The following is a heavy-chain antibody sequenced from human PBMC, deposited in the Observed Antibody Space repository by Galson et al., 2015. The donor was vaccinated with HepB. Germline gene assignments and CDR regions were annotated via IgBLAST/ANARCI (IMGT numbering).Heavy chain of an antibody. J-gene: IGHJ4*02. CDR2: INHSVST. Sequence: SETLSLTCTVAVGSISSYYWSWVRQPPGKGLEWSGEINHSVSTNYNPSLKSPVTISVDKSKNQFSLKLHSVTAADTAVYYCARHYSGSYYPGIDYCGPGTLVTASS. D-gene: IGHD1-26*01. CDR3: ARHYSGSYYPGIDY. CDR1: VGSISSYY. V-gene: IGHV4-34*01.